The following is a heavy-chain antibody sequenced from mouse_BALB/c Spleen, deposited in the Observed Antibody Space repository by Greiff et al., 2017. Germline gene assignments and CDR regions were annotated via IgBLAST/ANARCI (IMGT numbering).Heavy chain of an antibody. V-gene: IGHV3-8*02. D-gene: IGHD2-4*01. J-gene: IGHJ4*01. Sequence: EVQLVESGPSLVKPSQTLSLTCSVTGDSITSGYWNWIRKFPGNKLEYMGYISYSGSTYYNPSLKSRISITRDTSKNQYYLQLNSVTTEDTATYYCARFVQSTMITTRAMDDWGQGTSVTVSS. CDR1: GDSITSGY. CDR3: ARFVQSTMITTRAMDD. CDR2: ISYSGST.